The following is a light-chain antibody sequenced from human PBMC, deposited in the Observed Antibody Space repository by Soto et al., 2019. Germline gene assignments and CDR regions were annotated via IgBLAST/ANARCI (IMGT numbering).Light chain of an antibody. CDR3: LICYGGHVV. J-gene: IGLJ2*01. CDR1: TGAVASGYY. Sequence: QAVVTQEPSLTVSPGRTVTLTCASSTGAVASGYYPNWFQQKPGQPPRPLIYSTSNKHSWTPARFSGSLLGGKAALTLSGAQPEDEADYYCLICYGGHVVFGGGTKLTVL. V-gene: IGLV7-43*01. CDR2: STS.